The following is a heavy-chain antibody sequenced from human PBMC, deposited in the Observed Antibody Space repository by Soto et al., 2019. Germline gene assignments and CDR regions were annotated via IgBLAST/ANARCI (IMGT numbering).Heavy chain of an antibody. CDR1: GFTFSTYG. J-gene: IGHJ6*02. CDR2: ISYDGTNK. V-gene: IGHV3-30*18. CDR3: AKDLQSYGDYDYYCYGMDV. D-gene: IGHD4-17*01. Sequence: GGSLRLSCAASGFTFSTYGMHWVRQTPGKGLEWVAVISYDGTNKFYSDSVKGRFTISRDNFKNTLTLQMNSLIADDTAVYSCAKDLQSYGDYDYYCYGMDVWGLGTRVTVSS.